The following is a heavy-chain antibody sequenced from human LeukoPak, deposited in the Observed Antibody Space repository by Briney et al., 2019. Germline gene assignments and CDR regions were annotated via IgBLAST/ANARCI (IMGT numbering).Heavy chain of an antibody. D-gene: IGHD6-13*01. V-gene: IGHV3-23*01. Sequence: GGSLRLSCAASGFPFSYYAITWVRQAPGKGLDWVSAISGSGGSTYYSDSVRGRFTISRDNSKNTLYMQMNSLRAEDTAIYYCVMGVAVAAEYFQHWGQGTLVTVSS. CDR1: GFPFSYYA. CDR2: ISGSGGST. J-gene: IGHJ1*01. CDR3: VMGVAVAAEYFQH.